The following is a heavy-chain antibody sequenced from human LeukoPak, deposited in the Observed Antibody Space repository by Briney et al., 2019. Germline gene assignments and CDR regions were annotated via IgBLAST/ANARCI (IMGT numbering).Heavy chain of an antibody. J-gene: IGHJ6*03. CDR3: ARHLHYSYYYYIDV. CDR1: GGSISSSGYY. V-gene: IGHV4-39*01. Sequence: SETLSLTCTVSGGSISSSGYYWDWIRQPPEMGLDWIGSVYYSGSTYYNPSLKSRVTISVDTSKNQFSLNLSSVTAADTAVYYCARHLHYSYYYYIDVWGKGTTVTVSS. CDR2: VYYSGST.